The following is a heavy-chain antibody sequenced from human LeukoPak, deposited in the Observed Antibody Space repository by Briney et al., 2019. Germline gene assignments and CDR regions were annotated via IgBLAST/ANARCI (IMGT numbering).Heavy chain of an antibody. CDR3: ARVAAPNHYYYYRMDV. CDR2: IYYSGST. Sequence: SETLSLTCTVSGGSISSYYWSWIRQPPGKGLEWIGYIYYSGSTNYNPSLKSRVTISVDTSKNQFSLKLSSVTAADTAVYYCARVAAPNHYYYYRMDVWGQGTTVTVSS. J-gene: IGHJ6*02. CDR1: GGSISSYY. V-gene: IGHV4-59*01. D-gene: IGHD1-14*01.